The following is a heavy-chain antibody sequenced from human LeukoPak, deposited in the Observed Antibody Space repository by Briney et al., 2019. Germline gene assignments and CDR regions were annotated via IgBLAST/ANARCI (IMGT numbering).Heavy chain of an antibody. CDR3: AREDYDSSGHNWFDP. J-gene: IGHJ5*02. Sequence: GGSLRLSCAASGFTVSSNYMSWVRQAPGKGLEWVSVIYSGGSTYYADSVKGRFTISRDNSKNTLYLQMNSLRAEDTAVYYCAREDYDSSGHNWFDPWGQGTLVTVSS. CDR2: IYSGGST. CDR1: GFTVSSNY. D-gene: IGHD3-22*01. V-gene: IGHV3-53*01.